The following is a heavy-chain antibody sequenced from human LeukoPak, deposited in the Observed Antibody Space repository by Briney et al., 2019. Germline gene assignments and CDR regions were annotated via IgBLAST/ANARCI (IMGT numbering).Heavy chain of an antibody. Sequence: GASVKVSCKASGGTFSSYAISLVRQAPGQGLEWMGGIIPIFGTANYAQKFQGRVTITTDESTSTAYMELSSLRSEDTAVYYCARTDPGGSSFDYWGQGTLVTVSS. CDR3: ARTDPGGSSFDY. J-gene: IGHJ4*02. CDR2: IIPIFGTA. CDR1: GGTFSSYA. D-gene: IGHD5-12*01. V-gene: IGHV1-69*05.